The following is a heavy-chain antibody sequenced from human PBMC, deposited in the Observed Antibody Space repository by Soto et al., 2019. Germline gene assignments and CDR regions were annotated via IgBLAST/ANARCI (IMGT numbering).Heavy chain of an antibody. J-gene: IGHJ3*02. V-gene: IGHV4-34*01. D-gene: IGHD2-8*02. CDR2: INHSGNT. Sequence: SETLSLTCAVYGGSFSGYHWSWIRQPPGKGLEWIGEINHSGNTNYNPSLKSRVTISADTSKNQFSLHLRSVTAADTAIFYCARRDVIVLPAAIFSDKGAGAFDIWGQGTMVTVSS. CDR3: ARRDVIVLPAAIFSDKGAGAFDI. CDR1: GGSFSGYH.